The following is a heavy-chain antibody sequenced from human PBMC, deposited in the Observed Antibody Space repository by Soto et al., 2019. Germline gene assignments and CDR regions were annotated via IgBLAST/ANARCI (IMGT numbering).Heavy chain of an antibody. Sequence: PVGSLRLSCAASGFTFSSYAMSWVRQAPGKGLEWVSAISGSGGSTYYADSVKGRFTISRDNSKNTLYLQMNSLRAEDTAVYYCAKSKGPDYYYGMDVWGQGTTVTVSS. CDR1: GFTFSSYA. J-gene: IGHJ6*02. V-gene: IGHV3-23*01. CDR3: AKSKGPDYYYGMDV. CDR2: ISGSGGST.